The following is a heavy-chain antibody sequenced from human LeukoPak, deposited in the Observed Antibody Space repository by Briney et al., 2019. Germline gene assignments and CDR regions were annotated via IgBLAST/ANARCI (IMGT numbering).Heavy chain of an antibody. J-gene: IGHJ4*02. CDR1: GFTFDDYA. D-gene: IGHD5-12*01. CDR3: AKGVVATTKGYFDY. Sequence: GGSLRLSCAASGFTFDDYAMHWVRQAPGKGLEWVSGISWNSGSIGYADSVKGRFTISRDNAKNSLYLQMNSLRAEDTALYYCAKGVVATTKGYFDYWGQGTLVTVSS. V-gene: IGHV3-9*01. CDR2: ISWNSGSI.